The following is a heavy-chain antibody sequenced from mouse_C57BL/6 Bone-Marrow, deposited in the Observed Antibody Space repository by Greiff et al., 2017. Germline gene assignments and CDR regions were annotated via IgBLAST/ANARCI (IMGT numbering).Heavy chain of an antibody. CDR3: ARYSNSWFAY. V-gene: IGHV1-64*01. D-gene: IGHD2-5*01. Sequence: QVQLQQSGAELVKPGASVKLSCKASGYTFTSYWMHWVKQRPGQGLEWIGMIHPNSGSTNYNEKFKSKATLTVDKSSSTAYLQLSSLTSEDSAVYYCARYSNSWFAYWGQGTLVTVSA. CDR1: GYTFTSYW. J-gene: IGHJ3*01. CDR2: IHPNSGST.